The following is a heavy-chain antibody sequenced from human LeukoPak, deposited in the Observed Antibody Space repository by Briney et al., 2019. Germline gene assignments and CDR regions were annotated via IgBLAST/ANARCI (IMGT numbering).Heavy chain of an antibody. D-gene: IGHD6-19*01. V-gene: IGHV3-7*01. Sequence: PGGSLRLSCAASGFTFSSYWMSWVRQAPRKGLEWVANIKQDGSEKYYVDSVKGRFTISRDNAKNSLYLQMNSLRAEDTAVYYCARDPGYSSGWPFGDWGQGTLVTVSS. J-gene: IGHJ4*02. CDR2: IKQDGSEK. CDR3: ARDPGYSSGWPFGD. CDR1: GFTFSSYW.